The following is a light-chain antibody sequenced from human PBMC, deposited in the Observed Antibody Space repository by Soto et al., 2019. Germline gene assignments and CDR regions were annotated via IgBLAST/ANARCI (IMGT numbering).Light chain of an antibody. CDR3: SAYTARSTLV. CDR1: TSDVGGYNL. CDR2: EGT. J-gene: IGLJ3*02. Sequence: QSALTQPASVSGSPGQSITISCSGTTSDVGGYNLVSWYQQHTAKAPKLLIYEGTQRPSGVSSRFSGSKSGNTASLTISGLQPEDEGDYYCSAYTARSTLVFGGGTQLTVL. V-gene: IGLV2-14*02.